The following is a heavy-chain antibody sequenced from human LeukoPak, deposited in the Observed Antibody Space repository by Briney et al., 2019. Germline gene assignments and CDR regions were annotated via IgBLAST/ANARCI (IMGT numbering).Heavy chain of an antibody. J-gene: IGHJ4*02. CDR1: GGTFSSYA. Sequence: SVKVSCKASGGTFSSYAISWVRQAPGQGLEWMGRIIPILGIANYAQKFQGRVTITADKSMSTAYMELSRLGSDDTAVYYCARPSDSGWYPPHFDYWGQGTLVTVSS. CDR2: IIPILGIA. V-gene: IGHV1-69*04. CDR3: ARPSDSGWYPPHFDY. D-gene: IGHD6-19*01.